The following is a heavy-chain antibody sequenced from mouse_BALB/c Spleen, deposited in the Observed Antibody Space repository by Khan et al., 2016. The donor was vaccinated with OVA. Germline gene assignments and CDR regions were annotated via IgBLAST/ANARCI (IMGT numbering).Heavy chain of an antibody. Sequence: EVQLQESGPSLVKPSQTLSLTCSVTGDSITRGYWNWIRKFPGNKLDYMGYISYSGNTYCNPSLKSRIPITRDTSKNQYYLQLNSVTTEDTATYYWACELRGFAYWGQGTLVTVSA. V-gene: IGHV3-8*02. D-gene: IGHD1-1*01. CDR1: GDSITRGY. CDR2: ISYSGNT. CDR3: ACELRGFAY. J-gene: IGHJ3*01.